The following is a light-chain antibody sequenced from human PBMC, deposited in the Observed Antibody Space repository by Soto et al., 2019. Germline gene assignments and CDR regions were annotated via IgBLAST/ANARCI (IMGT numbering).Light chain of an antibody. CDR1: QSVSRH. CDR2: DAS. J-gene: IGKJ4*01. Sequence: EIVMTQSPATLSVSPGERTTLSCRASQSVSRHLAWYQQRPGQAPRLLIYDASTRATGIPARFSGSGSGKEFTLIISSLQSEDFAVYYCQHYNDWRSLTFGGGTKVEI. CDR3: QHYNDWRSLT. V-gene: IGKV3-15*01.